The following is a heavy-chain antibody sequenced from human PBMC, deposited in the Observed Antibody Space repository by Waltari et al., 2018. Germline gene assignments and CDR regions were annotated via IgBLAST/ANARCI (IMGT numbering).Heavy chain of an antibody. CDR3: ARDYGSGSTYYFDY. V-gene: IGHV4-38-2*02. Sequence: QVQLQQSCLGLGKPTETLSLTCAVSGYSISSASHSGWIRQPSGKGLEWIGSIYRSVSTYYNPSLKSRVTISVDTSKNQFSLKLSSVTAADTAVYYCARDYGSGSTYYFDYWGQGTLVTVSS. D-gene: IGHD3-10*01. J-gene: IGHJ4*02. CDR2: IYRSVST. CDR1: GYSISSASH.